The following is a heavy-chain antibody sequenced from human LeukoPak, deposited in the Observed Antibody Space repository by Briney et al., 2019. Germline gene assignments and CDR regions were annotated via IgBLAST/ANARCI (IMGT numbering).Heavy chain of an antibody. CDR2: IKQDGSEK. CDR3: AKDKTTTYYYYYYMDV. D-gene: IGHD1-26*01. Sequence: GGSLRLSCAAPGFTFSSYWMSWVRQAPGKGLEWVANIKQDGSEKYYVDSVKGRFTISRDNSKNTLYLQMNSLRAEDTAVYYCAKDKTTTYYYYYYMDVWGKGTTVTISS. J-gene: IGHJ6*03. V-gene: IGHV3-7*01. CDR1: GFTFSSYW.